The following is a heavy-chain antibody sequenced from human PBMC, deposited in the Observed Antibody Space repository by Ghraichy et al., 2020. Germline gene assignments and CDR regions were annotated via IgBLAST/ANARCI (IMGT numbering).Heavy chain of an antibody. CDR1: GFTFSESP. Sequence: GGSLRLSCAASGFTFSESPIYWVRQPPGRGLEWVALISSDGRTKYYADSVKGRFTISRDNCKDRLFLRMNSLRAEDTAVYYCARHGLAGATEYYYYGMDVWGQGTTVIVSS. J-gene: IGHJ6*02. D-gene: IGHD2-15*01. CDR2: ISSDGRTK. V-gene: IGHV3-30*04. CDR3: ARHGLAGATEYYYYGMDV.